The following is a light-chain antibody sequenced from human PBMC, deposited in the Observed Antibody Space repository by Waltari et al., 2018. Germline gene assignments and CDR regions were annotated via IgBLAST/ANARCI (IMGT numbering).Light chain of an antibody. CDR2: AAS. CDR1: QSISTY. CDR3: QQSYSPLT. Sequence: DFQITQSLSSLSASVAHRVTITCRASQSISTYLNWYQQKPGKAPNLLIYAASSLQSGVPSRFSGCGSETDFTLTISSLQPEDFATYYCQQSYSPLTFGGGTKVEIK. V-gene: IGKV1-39*01. J-gene: IGKJ4*01.